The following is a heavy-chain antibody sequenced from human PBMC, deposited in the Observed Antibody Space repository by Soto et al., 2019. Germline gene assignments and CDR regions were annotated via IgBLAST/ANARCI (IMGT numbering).Heavy chain of an antibody. J-gene: IGHJ4*02. CDR3: GIGFGKFAY. V-gene: IGHV1-8*01. CDR1: GYTFTSYD. CDR2: MNPNSGNT. Sequence: GASVKVSCKAAGYTFTSYDINWGRQATGQGLEWMGWMNPNSGNTGYAQKFQGRVTMTRNTSISTAYMELSSLRSEDTAVYYCGIGFGKFAYWGQGTLVTVSS. D-gene: IGHD3-10*01.